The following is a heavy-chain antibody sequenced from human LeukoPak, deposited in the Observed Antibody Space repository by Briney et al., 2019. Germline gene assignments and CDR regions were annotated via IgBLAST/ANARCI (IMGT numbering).Heavy chain of an antibody. J-gene: IGHJ4*02. Sequence: PGGSLRLSCAASGFTFSSYALHWVRQVPGKGLEWLAVISHGGSNQYYADSVKGRFTISRDDSKNTVYLQMNSLRPDDTAVYSCARAGQLDYWGQGTLVTVYS. CDR1: GFTFSSYA. CDR2: ISHGGSNQ. V-gene: IGHV3-30*04. CDR3: ARAGQLDY. D-gene: IGHD2-8*02.